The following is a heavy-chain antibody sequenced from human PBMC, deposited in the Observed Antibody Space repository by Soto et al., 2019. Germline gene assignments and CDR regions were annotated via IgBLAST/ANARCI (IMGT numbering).Heavy chain of an antibody. J-gene: IGHJ6*03. CDR3: ARASGVDFWSGYPGRYYYYMDV. D-gene: IGHD3-3*01. CDR2: INHSGST. CDR1: GGSFSGYY. V-gene: IGHV4-34*01. Sequence: QVQLXXWGAGLLKPXXXXSLTCAVXGGSFSGYYWSWIRQPPGKGLEWIGEINHSGSTNYNPSLKSRVTISVDTSKNQFSLKLSSVTAADTAVYYCARASGVDFWSGYPGRYYYYMDVWGKGTTVTVSS.